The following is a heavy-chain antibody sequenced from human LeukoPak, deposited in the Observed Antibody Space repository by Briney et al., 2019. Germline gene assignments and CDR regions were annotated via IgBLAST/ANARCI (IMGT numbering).Heavy chain of an antibody. J-gene: IGHJ5*02. D-gene: IGHD3-22*01. Sequence: GGSLRLSCAASGFTFSSYGMHWVRQAPGKGLEWVAVISYDGSNKYYADSVKGRFTISRDNSKNTLYLQMNSLRAEDTAVYYCAKDRSGYYDSKMSWGQGTLVTVSS. CDR2: ISYDGSNK. CDR1: GFTFSSYG. CDR3: AKDRSGYYDSKMS. V-gene: IGHV3-30*18.